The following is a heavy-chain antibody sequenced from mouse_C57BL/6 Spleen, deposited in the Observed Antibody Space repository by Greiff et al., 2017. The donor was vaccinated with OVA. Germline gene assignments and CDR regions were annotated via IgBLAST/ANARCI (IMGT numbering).Heavy chain of an antibody. Sequence: VQLQQPGAELVKPGASVKVSCKASGYTFTSYWMHWVKQRPGQGLEWIGRIHPSDSDTNYNQKFKGKATLTVDKSSSTAYMQLSSLTSEDSAVYYGAIATDYYYGSSYNAMDYWGQGTSVTVSS. CDR1: GYTFTSYW. V-gene: IGHV1-74*01. D-gene: IGHD1-1*01. J-gene: IGHJ4*01. CDR3: AIATDYYYGSSYNAMDY. CDR2: IHPSDSDT.